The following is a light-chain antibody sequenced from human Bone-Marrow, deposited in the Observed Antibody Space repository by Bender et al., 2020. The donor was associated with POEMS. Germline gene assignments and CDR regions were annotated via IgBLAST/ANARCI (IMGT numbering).Light chain of an antibody. Sequence: QSVLTQPPAVSGAPGQRITISCTGSSSNIGAGYDSHWYQQLPGTAPKLLIYGNSNRPSGVPDRFSGSKSGTSASLAISDIQSEDEGDYYCSSWDDSLSGWVFGGGTKLTVL. V-gene: IGLV1-40*01. CDR1: SSNIGAGYD. J-gene: IGLJ3*02. CDR3: SSWDDSLSGWV. CDR2: GNS.